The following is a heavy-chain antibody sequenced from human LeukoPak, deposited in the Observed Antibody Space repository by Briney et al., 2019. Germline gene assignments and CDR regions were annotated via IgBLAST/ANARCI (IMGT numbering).Heavy chain of an antibody. V-gene: IGHV3-23*01. CDR3: ARDVPKVVVAATRPY. CDR2: ISGSGGST. CDR1: GFTFSSYA. D-gene: IGHD2-15*01. J-gene: IGHJ4*02. Sequence: NPGGSLRLSCAASGFTFSSYAMSWVRQAPGKGLEWVSAISGSGGSTYYADSVKGRFTISRDNSKNTLYLQMNSLRAEDTAVYYCARDVPKVVVAATRPYWGQGTLVTVSS.